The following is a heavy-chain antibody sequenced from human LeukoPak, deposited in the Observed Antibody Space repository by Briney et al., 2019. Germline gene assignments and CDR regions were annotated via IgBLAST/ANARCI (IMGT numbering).Heavy chain of an antibody. CDR2: VSSDGSST. J-gene: IGHJ4*02. CDR1: GFTFSSYW. CDR3: ARVSRGSSLNFDY. V-gene: IGHV3-74*01. Sequence: GGSLTLSCTASGFTFSSYWMHWVRHPPGKGMVWVSRVSSDGSSTSYADSVKGRFTISRDNAKNTLYLQMNSLRAEYTAVYYCARVSRGSSLNFDYWGQGTLVTVSS. D-gene: IGHD3-10*01.